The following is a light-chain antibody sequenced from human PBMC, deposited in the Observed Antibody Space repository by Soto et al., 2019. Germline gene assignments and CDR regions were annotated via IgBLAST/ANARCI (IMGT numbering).Light chain of an antibody. CDR1: ETTKKKY. V-gene: IGKV3-20*01. CDR2: GAS. Sequence: EIVLTQPTGSLSWSPAEGSTLSCRAIETTKKKYVAWYQQQPGQAPRLLSYGASSRATGIPDRFSGSGSRTDFTLTISRLEPEDFAVYYCQQYGSTPPITFGQGTRLEIK. J-gene: IGKJ5*01. CDR3: QQYGSTPPIT.